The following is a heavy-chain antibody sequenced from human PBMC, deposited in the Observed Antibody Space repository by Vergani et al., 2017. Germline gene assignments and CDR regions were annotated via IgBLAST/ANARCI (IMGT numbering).Heavy chain of an antibody. J-gene: IGHJ5*02. CDR2: TWYDGNNK. D-gene: IGHD1-14*01. Sequence: QVQLVESGGGVVKPGRSLRLSCAASGFTFNQYGMHWVRQAPGKGLEWVAVTWYDGNNKQYEDSVKGRFTISRDNSKRTMYLQMNSLRDEDTGVYYCARDMRLLYNRFDPWGQGTLVTVSS. CDR3: ARDMRLLYNRFDP. V-gene: IGHV3-33*01. CDR1: GFTFNQYG.